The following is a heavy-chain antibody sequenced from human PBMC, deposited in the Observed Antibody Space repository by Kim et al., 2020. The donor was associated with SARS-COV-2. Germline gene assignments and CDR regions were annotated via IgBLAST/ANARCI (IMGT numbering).Heavy chain of an antibody. J-gene: IGHJ4*02. V-gene: IGHV1-3*01. CDR2: INAGNGNT. CDR1: GYTFTSYA. CDR3: ARDSAVGGTQDY. Sequence: ASVKVSCKASGYTFTSYAMHWVRQAPGQRLEWMGWINAGNGNTKYSQKFQGRVTITRDTSASTAYMELSSLRSDDTAVYYCARDSAVGGTQDYWGQGTLVTVSS. D-gene: IGHD6-19*01.